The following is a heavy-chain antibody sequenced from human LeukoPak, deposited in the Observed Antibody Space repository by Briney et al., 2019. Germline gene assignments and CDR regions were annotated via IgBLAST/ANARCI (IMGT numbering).Heavy chain of an antibody. CDR3: ARDANPIFSRGREAFDI. V-gene: IGHV1-2*04. D-gene: IGHD3-9*01. J-gene: IGHJ3*02. Sequence: ASVKVSCKASGYTFTGYYMHWVRQAPGQGLEWMGWINPNSGGTNYAQKFQGWVTMTRDTSISTAYMELSRLRSDDTAVYYCARDANPIFSRGREAFDIWGQGTMVTVSS. CDR1: GYTFTGYY. CDR2: INPNSGGT.